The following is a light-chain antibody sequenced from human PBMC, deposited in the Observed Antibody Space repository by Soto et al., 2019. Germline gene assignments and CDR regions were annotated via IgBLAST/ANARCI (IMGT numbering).Light chain of an antibody. CDR2: EAS. J-gene: IGKJ1*01. CDR1: QNINSW. Sequence: DIRMTQSPSTLSASVVDRVTITFRASQNINSWLAWYQQKPGKAPKLLIYEASSLEKGVPARLGGSGSGTEFTLTISNLKPDDFATYYCQQYENYWTFGHGTKVDI. V-gene: IGKV1-5*03. CDR3: QQYENYWT.